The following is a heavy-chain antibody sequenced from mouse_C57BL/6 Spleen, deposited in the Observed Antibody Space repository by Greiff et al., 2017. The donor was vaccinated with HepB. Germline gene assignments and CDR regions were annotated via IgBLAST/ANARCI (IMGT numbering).Heavy chain of an antibody. J-gene: IGHJ1*03. Sequence: EVKVEESGGGLVKPGGSLKLSCAASGFTFSDYGMHWVRQAPEKGLEWVAYISSGSSTIYYADTVKGRFTISRDNAKNTLFLQMTSLRSEDTAMYYCARRGIYYYGSSYSYWYFDVWGTGTTVTVSS. CDR2: ISSGSSTI. CDR1: GFTFSDYG. CDR3: ARRGIYYYGSSYSYWYFDV. D-gene: IGHD1-1*01. V-gene: IGHV5-17*01.